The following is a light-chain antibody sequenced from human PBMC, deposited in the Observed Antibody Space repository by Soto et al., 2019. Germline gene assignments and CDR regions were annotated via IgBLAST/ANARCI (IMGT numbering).Light chain of an antibody. J-gene: IGKJ1*01. V-gene: IGKV1-39*01. CDR1: QRISTY. Sequence: DIQLTQSPSSLSASVGDRVTITCRASQRISTYLNWYQQKPGKAPNLLIFAASTLQSGVPSRFGGSGSGTECTLTIRSLQPEDFATYYCQQTYTTPRTFGQGTKVEIK. CDR3: QQTYTTPRT. CDR2: AAS.